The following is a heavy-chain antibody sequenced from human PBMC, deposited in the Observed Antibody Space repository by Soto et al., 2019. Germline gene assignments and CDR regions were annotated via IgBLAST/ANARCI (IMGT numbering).Heavy chain of an antibody. J-gene: IGHJ3*02. D-gene: IGHD1-26*01. CDR1: GYTFTGYY. CDR2: INPNSGGT. Sequence: ASVKVSCKGSGYTFTGYYMHWVRQAPGQGLEWMGWINPNSGGTNYAQKVQGRVTMTRDTSISTAYMELSRLRSDDTAVYYCARELGVGATNDASHIWGQGTTVTVS. CDR3: ARELGVGATNDASHI. V-gene: IGHV1-2*02.